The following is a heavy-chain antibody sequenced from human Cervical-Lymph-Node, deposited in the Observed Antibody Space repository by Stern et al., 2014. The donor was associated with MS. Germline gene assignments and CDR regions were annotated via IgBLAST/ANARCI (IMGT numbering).Heavy chain of an antibody. J-gene: IGHJ4*02. CDR2: MNPDRGDT. V-gene: IGHV1-8*01. CDR3: TKAWDS. Sequence: VQLVQSGAEVKKPGASVKVSCKTSGYTFTSDDIKWVRQASGQGLEWMGWMNPDRGDTGYAQKFKGRLTITRATSISPADMELTTLRSEDPPVYYCTKAWDSWGQGTLVIVSS. CDR1: GYTFTSDD.